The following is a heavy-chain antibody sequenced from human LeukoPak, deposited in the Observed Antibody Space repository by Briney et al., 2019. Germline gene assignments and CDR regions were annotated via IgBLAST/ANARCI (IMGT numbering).Heavy chain of an antibody. D-gene: IGHD1-14*01. CDR1: GFTVSSNY. CDR3: AKNGEPHYYMDV. V-gene: IGHV3-53*01. CDR2: IYSGGKT. J-gene: IGHJ6*03. Sequence: GGSLRLSCAASGFTVSSNYMSWVRQAPGKGLEWVSVIYSGGKTYYADSVKGRFTSSRDYSKRTVYLQMNSLRAEDTAVYYCAKNGEPHYYMDVLGKGTTVTVSS.